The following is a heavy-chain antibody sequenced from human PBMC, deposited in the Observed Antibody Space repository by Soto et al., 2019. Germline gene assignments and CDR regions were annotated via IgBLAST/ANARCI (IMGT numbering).Heavy chain of an antibody. CDR3: AHTVRLTRGVYYFDY. CDR1: GFSLATYGVA. D-gene: IGHD3-10*01. V-gene: IGHV2-5*02. Sequence: QITLKESGPTLVKPTQTLTLTCTFSGFSLATYGVAVGWIRQPPGKALEWLALIFWDDEKRYSPSLENSLIITKATPKNEVDLTITNMDPMDTATYYCAHTVRLTRGVYYFDYWGQGNLVTVSS. J-gene: IGHJ4*02. CDR2: IFWDDEK.